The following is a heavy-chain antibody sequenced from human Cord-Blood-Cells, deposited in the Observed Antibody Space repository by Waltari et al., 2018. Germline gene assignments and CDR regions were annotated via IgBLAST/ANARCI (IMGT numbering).Heavy chain of an antibody. CDR1: GGSFSGYY. Sequence: QVQLQQWGAGLLKPSETLSLTCAVYGGSFSGYYWTWIRQPPGKGLEWIGEINHSGSTNYNPSLKSLVTISVDTSKNQFSLKLSSVTAADTAVYYCARGTKLEYAFDIWGQGTMVTVSS. CDR3: ARGTKLEYAFDI. J-gene: IGHJ3*02. CDR2: INHSGST. D-gene: IGHD1-1*01. V-gene: IGHV4-34*01.